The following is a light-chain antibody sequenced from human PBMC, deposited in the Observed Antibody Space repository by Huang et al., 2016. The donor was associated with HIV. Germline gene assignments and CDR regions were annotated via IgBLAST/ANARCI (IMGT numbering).Light chain of an antibody. J-gene: IGKJ4*01. V-gene: IGKV3-11*01. CDR2: AAS. CDR1: QSVRSL. CDR3: QQRSSWPLT. Sequence: EIVLTQSPATLFLSAGERATLSCRASQSVRSLLGWFQQKPGQPPRLLIYAASTMATGIPARFSGTGSGTDFNLTISSLEPEDFAVYYCQQRSSWPLTFGGGTKVE.